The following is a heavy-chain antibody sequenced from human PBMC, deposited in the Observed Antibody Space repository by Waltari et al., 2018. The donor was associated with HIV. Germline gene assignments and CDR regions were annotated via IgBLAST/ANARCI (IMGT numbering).Heavy chain of an antibody. J-gene: IGHJ4*02. CDR1: GFTFSSFA. CDR3: ARDYCSGGSCYSDY. D-gene: IGHD2-15*01. V-gene: IGHV3-30*01. Sequence: QVQLVESGGGAVQPGRSLRLSCAASGFTFSSFAMHWVRQAPGKGLEWVAVISYDGSNKYYADSVKGRFTISRDNSKNTLYLQMNSLRAEDTAVYYCARDYCSGGSCYSDYWGQGTLVTVSS. CDR2: ISYDGSNK.